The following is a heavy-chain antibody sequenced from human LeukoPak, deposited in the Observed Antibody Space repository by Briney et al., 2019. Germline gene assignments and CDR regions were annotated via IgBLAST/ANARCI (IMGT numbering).Heavy chain of an antibody. D-gene: IGHD3-10*01. CDR1: GFTFSSYG. Sequence: PGGSLRLSCAASGFTFSSYGMSWVRQAPGKGLEWVSAIGGSGDRTYYADSVKGRFTISRDNSKNTLYLQMNSLRAEDTAVYYCAKGGRVGGGITMIRGVRNFYYYMDVWGEGTTVIISS. V-gene: IGHV3-23*01. J-gene: IGHJ6*03. CDR2: IGGSGDRT. CDR3: AKGGRVGGGITMIRGVRNFYYYMDV.